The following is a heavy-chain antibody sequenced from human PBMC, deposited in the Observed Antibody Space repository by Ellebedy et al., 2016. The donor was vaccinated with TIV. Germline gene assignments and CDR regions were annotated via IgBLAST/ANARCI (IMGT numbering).Heavy chain of an antibody. D-gene: IGHD3-16*01. Sequence: GESLKISXGASGFTFSSHWMHWVRQAPGKGLVWVSRINNDGSETLYADSIKGRFTFSRDNAKNTLYVQMNSLRVEDTAVYYCARGGYAHAFDIWGQGTMVTVSS. V-gene: IGHV3-74*01. CDR3: ARGGYAHAFDI. CDR1: GFTFSSHW. CDR2: INNDGSET. J-gene: IGHJ3*02.